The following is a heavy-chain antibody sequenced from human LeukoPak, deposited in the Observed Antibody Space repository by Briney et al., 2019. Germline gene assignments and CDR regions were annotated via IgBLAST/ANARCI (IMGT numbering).Heavy chain of an antibody. CDR3: AREETPQLVHPLDY. CDR2: ISAYNGNT. CDR1: GYTFNTYG. V-gene: IGHV1-18*01. D-gene: IGHD6-13*01. Sequence: ASVKVSCKASGYTFNTYGISWVRQAPGQGLEWMGWISAYNGNTNYVRKLQGRVTMTTDTSTSTAYMELRSLRSDDTAVYYCAREETPQLVHPLDYWGQGTLVTVSS. J-gene: IGHJ4*02.